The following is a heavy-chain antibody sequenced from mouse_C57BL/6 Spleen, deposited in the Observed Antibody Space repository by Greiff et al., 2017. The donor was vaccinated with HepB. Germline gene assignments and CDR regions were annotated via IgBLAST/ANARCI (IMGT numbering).Heavy chain of an antibody. J-gene: IGHJ4*01. CDR2: ISYSGST. CDR1: GYSITSDY. Sequence: EVQLVESGPGLAKPSQSLSLTCSVTGYSITSDYWNWLRKFPGNKLEYMGYISYSGSTYYNPSLKSRISITRDTSKNQYYLQLNSVTTEDTDTYYCARVSNYGAMDYWGQGTSVTVSS. V-gene: IGHV3-8*01. D-gene: IGHD2-5*01. CDR3: ARVSNYGAMDY.